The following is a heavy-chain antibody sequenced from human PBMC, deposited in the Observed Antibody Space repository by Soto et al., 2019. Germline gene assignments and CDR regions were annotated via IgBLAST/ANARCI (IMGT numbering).Heavy chain of an antibody. CDR1: GFSLSTNGVG. D-gene: IGHD1-7*01. J-gene: IGHJ4*02. Sequence: QITLKESGPTLVKPTQTLTLTCTFSGFSLSTNGVGVGWIRQPPGKALEWLALIYWDDDKRYNPSLRSRLTITKDTSKNQVVLTLANMDPVDTATYYCAHRLTLNFNLNYGRFDSWGQGTLVTVSS. CDR2: IYWDDDK. CDR3: AHRLTLNFNLNYGRFDS. V-gene: IGHV2-5*02.